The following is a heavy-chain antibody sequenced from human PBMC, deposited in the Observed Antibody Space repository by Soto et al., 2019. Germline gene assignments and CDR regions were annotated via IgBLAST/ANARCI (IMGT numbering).Heavy chain of an antibody. Sequence: SETLSLTCTVSGGSISSGGYYWSWIRQHPGKGLEWIGYIYYSGSTYYNPSLKSRVTISVDTSKNQFSLKLSSVTAADTAVYYCARFDYGGNSRFDYWGQGTLVTVSS. CDR1: GGSISSGGYY. CDR3: ARFDYGGNSRFDY. D-gene: IGHD4-17*01. V-gene: IGHV4-31*03. CDR2: IYYSGST. J-gene: IGHJ4*02.